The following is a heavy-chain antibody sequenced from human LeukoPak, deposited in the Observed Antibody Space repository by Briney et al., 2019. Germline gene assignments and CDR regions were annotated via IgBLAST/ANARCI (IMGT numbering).Heavy chain of an antibody. D-gene: IGHD3-10*01. CDR2: ISGPSTTI. J-gene: IGHJ4*02. CDR3: ARSAIYRGGPFGYSDS. Sequence: GGSLRLSCVASGFTFSSYSMNWVRQAPGKGPEWVSYISGPSTTIFYTDSVKGRFTISRDNTKNSLYLHMNSLRAEDTAVYYCARSAIYRGGPFGYSDSWGQGTPVTVAS. CDR1: GFTFSSYS. V-gene: IGHV3-48*04.